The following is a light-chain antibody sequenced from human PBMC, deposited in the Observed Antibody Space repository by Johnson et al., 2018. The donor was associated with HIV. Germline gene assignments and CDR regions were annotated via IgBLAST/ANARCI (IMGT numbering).Light chain of an antibody. V-gene: IGLV1-51*02. Sequence: QSVLTQPPSVSAAPGQKVTISCSGSNSNIGNNYVSWYQHLPGTAPKLLIYENNKRPSGIPDRFSGSKSGTSATLGITGLQTGDEADYYSGTWDSSLGVFGTGTKVTVL. CDR2: ENN. J-gene: IGLJ1*01. CDR3: GTWDSSLGV. CDR1: NSNIGNNY.